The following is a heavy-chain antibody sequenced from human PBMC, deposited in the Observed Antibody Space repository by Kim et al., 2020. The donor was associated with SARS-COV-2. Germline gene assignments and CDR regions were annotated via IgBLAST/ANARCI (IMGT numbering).Heavy chain of an antibody. Sequence: GGSLRLSCAASGFIVSNYGMSWVRQAPGKGLEGVANIQQDGNTKYYLDSVKGRFTISRDHAKNSLYLQMNSLRVEDAALYYCGRDLYGTNDYWGQGALVTVSS. CDR1: GFIVSNYG. V-gene: IGHV3-7*01. D-gene: IGHD3-16*01. J-gene: IGHJ4*01. CDR3: GRDLYGTNDY. CDR2: IQQDGNTK.